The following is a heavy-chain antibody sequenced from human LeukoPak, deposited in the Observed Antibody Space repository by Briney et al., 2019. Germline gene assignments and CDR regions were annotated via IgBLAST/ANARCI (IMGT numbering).Heavy chain of an antibody. J-gene: IGHJ4*02. Sequence: GASVKVSCKASGGTFSSYAISWVRQAPGQGLEWMGRIIPILGIANYAQKFQGRVTITADKSTSTAYMELSSLRSEDTAVYYCARVSDYGGLRYWGQGTLVTVSS. CDR2: IIPILGIA. V-gene: IGHV1-69*04. CDR3: ARVSDYGGLRY. D-gene: IGHD4-23*01. CDR1: GGTFSSYA.